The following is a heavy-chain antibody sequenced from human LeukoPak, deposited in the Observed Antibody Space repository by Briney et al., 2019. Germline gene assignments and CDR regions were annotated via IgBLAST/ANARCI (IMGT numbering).Heavy chain of an antibody. Sequence: PSETLSLTCSVSGASVSSNYWSWIRQPAGKGLERIGRIYPSGTTHYNPSLKSRVTMSVDTTKNQFSLKLTSVTAADTAVYYCADDYGDWGQGTVVTVSS. D-gene: IGHD4-17*01. CDR2: IYPSGTT. V-gene: IGHV4-4*07. J-gene: IGHJ4*02. CDR1: GASVSSNY. CDR3: ADDYGD.